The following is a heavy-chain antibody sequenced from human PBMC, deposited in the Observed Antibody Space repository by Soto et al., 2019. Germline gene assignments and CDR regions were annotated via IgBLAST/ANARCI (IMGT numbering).Heavy chain of an antibody. J-gene: IGHJ4*02. Sequence: QVQLVQSGAEVKRPGASVKVSCKASGYTFTTYYMHWVRQAPGQGLEWLGIINPNGGSTTYAQKFQGRVTMTRDTSTSTVYLVLSSLRSEDTAVYYCARAGYCRGGTCFHGNCDYWGQGTLVTVSA. CDR3: ARAGYCRGGTCFHGNCDY. V-gene: IGHV1-46*01. D-gene: IGHD2-15*01. CDR1: GYTFTTYY. CDR2: INPNGGST.